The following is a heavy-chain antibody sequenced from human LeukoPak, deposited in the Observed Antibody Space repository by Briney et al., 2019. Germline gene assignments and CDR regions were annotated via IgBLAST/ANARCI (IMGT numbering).Heavy chain of an antibody. CDR3: ARGHVWFDP. V-gene: IGHV3-7*05. J-gene: IGHJ5*02. CDR1: GFTFSKYG. Sequence: PGGSVRLSCAASGFTFSKYGMTWVRQAPGKGLEWVANIKQDGSEKYYVDSVKGRFTISRDNAKNSLYLQMNSLRAEDMAVYYCARGHVWFDPWGQGTLVTVSS. CDR2: IKQDGSEK.